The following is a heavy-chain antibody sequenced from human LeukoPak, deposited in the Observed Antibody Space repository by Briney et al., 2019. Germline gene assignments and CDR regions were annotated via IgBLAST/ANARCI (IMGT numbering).Heavy chain of an antibody. J-gene: IGHJ4*02. Sequence: GGSLRLSCAASGFTFRSYVMSWVRQAPGKGLEWVSGISGSGGSPYHADSVKGRFTISRDNSKNTLLLQMNSLRAEDTAVYYCARERYCSGTSCFELGYWGQGTLVTVSS. CDR3: ARERYCSGTSCFELGY. CDR2: ISGSGGSP. V-gene: IGHV3-23*01. CDR1: GFTFRSYV. D-gene: IGHD2-2*01.